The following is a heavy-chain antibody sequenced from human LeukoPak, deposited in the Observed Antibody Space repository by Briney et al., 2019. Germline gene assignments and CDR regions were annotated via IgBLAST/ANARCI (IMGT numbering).Heavy chain of an antibody. Sequence: GGSLRLSCAASGFTFSSYAMRWVRQAPGKGLEWVSAISGSGGGTYYADSVKGRFTISRDNSKNTLYLQMNSLRAEDTAVYFCAKGTLHYYYYMDVWGKGTTVTVSS. V-gene: IGHV3-23*01. CDR1: GFTFSSYA. CDR3: AKGTLHYYYYMDV. CDR2: ISGSGGGT. J-gene: IGHJ6*03. D-gene: IGHD2-2*01.